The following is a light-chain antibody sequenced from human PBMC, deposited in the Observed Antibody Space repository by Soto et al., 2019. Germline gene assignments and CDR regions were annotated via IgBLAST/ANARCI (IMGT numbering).Light chain of an antibody. V-gene: IGKV3D-15*01. J-gene: IGKJ1*01. CDR1: QSVDST. Sequence: EIVMTQSPATLSVSPGDKATLSCRASQSVDSTIAWYQQKPAQAPRLLIYGASTRATGIPARFSGSGSGIEFNLTISSLQSEDFAIYYCQQHNKWPRTFGQGTKVEIK. CDR3: QQHNKWPRT. CDR2: GAS.